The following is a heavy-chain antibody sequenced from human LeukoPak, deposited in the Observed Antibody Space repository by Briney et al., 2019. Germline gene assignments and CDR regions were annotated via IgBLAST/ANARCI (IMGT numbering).Heavy chain of an antibody. J-gene: IGHJ4*02. V-gene: IGHV3-48*01. D-gene: IGHD2-21*01. CDR3: ARERVIAAAGDGFDS. Sequence: PGGSLRLSCAASGFTFSDYSMNWVRQAPGKGLEWVSNISSSSSTTIFYADSVKGRFTISRDNAKNSLFLQMNGLRGEDTALYYCARERVIAAAGDGFDSWGQGTLVTVSS. CDR1: GFTFSDYS. CDR2: ISSSSSTTI.